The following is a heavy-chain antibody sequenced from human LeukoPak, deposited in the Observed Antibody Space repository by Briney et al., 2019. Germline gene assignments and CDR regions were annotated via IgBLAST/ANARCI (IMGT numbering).Heavy chain of an antibody. J-gene: IGHJ6*02. CDR2: ISSSSSYI. D-gene: IGHD1-26*01. V-gene: IGHV3-21*01. CDR3: ARASLELYGMDV. Sequence: GGSLRLSCAASGLSFSSYSMNWVRRAPGKGLEWVSSISSSSSYIYYADSVKGRFTISRDNAKNSLYLQMNSLRAEDTAVYYCARASLELYGMDVWGQGTTVTVSS. CDR1: GLSFSSYS.